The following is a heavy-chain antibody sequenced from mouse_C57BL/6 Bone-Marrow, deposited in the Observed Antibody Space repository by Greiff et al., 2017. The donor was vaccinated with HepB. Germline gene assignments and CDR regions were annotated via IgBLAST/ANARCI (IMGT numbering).Heavy chain of an antibody. J-gene: IGHJ4*01. D-gene: IGHD2-12*01. V-gene: IGHV7-1*01. Sequence: EVNLVESGGGLVQSGRSLRLSCATSGFTFSDFYMEWVRQAPGKGLEWIAASRNKANDYTTEYSASVKGRFIVSRDTSQSILYLQMNALRAEDTAIYYCARDGYDYAMDYWGQGTSVTVSS. CDR1: GFTFSDFY. CDR2: SRNKANDYTT. CDR3: ARDGYDYAMDY.